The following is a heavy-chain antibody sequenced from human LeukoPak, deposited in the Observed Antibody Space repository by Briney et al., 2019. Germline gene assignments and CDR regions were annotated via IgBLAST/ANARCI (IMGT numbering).Heavy chain of an antibody. CDR3: ARGAMVRGVRDGKGFDY. CDR1: GFPASGNY. J-gene: IGHJ4*02. CDR2: IKQDGSEK. Sequence: PGGPLGLSCEASGFPASGNYMSWVGQAPGKGREGGANIKQDGSEKYYVDSVKGRFTISRDNAKNSLYLQMSSLRAEDTAVYYCARGAMVRGVRDGKGFDYWGQGTLVTVSS. D-gene: IGHD3-10*01. V-gene: IGHV3-7*01.